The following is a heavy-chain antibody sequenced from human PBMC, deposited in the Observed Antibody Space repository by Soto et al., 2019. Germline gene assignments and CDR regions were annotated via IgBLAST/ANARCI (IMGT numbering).Heavy chain of an antibody. D-gene: IGHD1-26*01. CDR2: TSSSSSYI. J-gene: IGHJ4*02. V-gene: IGHV3-21*01. CDR3: ARDREVAFDY. Sequence: GGSLRLSCAASGFTFSSYSMNWVRQAPGKGLEWVSSTSSSSSYIYYADSVKGRFTISRDNAKNSLYLQLNSLRAEDTAVYYCARDREVAFDYWGQGTLVTVSS. CDR1: GFTFSSYS.